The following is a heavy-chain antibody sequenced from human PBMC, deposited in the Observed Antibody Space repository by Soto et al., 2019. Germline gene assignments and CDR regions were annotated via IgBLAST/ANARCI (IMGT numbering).Heavy chain of an antibody. J-gene: IGHJ4*02. CDR1: GGSISSSSYY. CDR3: ASLWFGELLPHY. V-gene: IGHV4-39*01. D-gene: IGHD3-10*01. CDR2: IYYSGST. Sequence: SETLSLTCTVSGGSISSSSYYWGWIRQPPGKGLEWIGSIYYSGSTYYNPSLKSRVTISVDTSKNQFSLKLSSVTAADTAVYYCASLWFGELLPHYWGQGTLVTVSS.